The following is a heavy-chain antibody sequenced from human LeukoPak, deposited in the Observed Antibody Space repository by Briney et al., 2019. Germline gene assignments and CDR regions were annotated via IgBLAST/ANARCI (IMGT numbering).Heavy chain of an antibody. D-gene: IGHD3-3*01. CDR2: ISGSGGST. CDR1: GFTFSSYA. V-gene: IGHV3-23*01. Sequence: GGSLRLSCAASGFTFSSYAMSWVRQAPGKGREWVSAISGSGGSTYYADSVKGRFTISRDTSKNTLYLQMNSLRAEDTAVYYCAKYRFLEWLPSPFDYWGQGTLVTVSS. J-gene: IGHJ4*02. CDR3: AKYRFLEWLPSPFDY.